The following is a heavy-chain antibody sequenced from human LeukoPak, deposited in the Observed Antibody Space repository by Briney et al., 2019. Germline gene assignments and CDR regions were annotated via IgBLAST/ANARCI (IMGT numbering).Heavy chain of an antibody. Sequence: GGSLRLSCAASGFTFSSYWMSWVRQAPGKGPEWVANIKQDGSEKYYVDSVKGRFTISRDNAKNSLYLQMNSLRAEDTAVYYCAQECVDSSGYYSVPNYFDPWGQGTLVTVSS. J-gene: IGHJ5*02. D-gene: IGHD3-22*01. V-gene: IGHV3-7*01. CDR3: AQECVDSSGYYSVPNYFDP. CDR1: GFTFSSYW. CDR2: IKQDGSEK.